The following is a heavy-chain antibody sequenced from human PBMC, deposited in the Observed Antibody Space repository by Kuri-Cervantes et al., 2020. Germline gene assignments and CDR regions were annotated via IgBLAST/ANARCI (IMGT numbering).Heavy chain of an antibody. CDR3: ARARGGNSSGAEYEYGMDV. J-gene: IGHJ6*02. V-gene: IGHV3-48*02. CDR2: ISSSSSTI. D-gene: IGHD4-23*01. Sequence: GGSLRLSCAASGFTFSSYSMIWVRQAPGKGLEWVSYISSSSSTIDYADSVKGRFTISREDAKNTLYLQMSSLRDEDTAVYYCARARGGNSSGAEYEYGMDVWGRGTTVTVSS. CDR1: GFTFSSYS.